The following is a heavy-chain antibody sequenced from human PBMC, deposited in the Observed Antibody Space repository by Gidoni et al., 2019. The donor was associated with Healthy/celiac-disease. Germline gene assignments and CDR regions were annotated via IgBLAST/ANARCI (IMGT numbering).Heavy chain of an antibody. CDR3: ARLVLGNYYDSSGSDFDY. CDR1: GGSISSSSYY. V-gene: IGHV4-39*01. D-gene: IGHD3-22*01. Sequence: QLQLQESGPGLVKPSETLSLTCTVSGGSISSSSYYWGWIRQPPGKGLEWIGSIYYSGSTYYNPSLKSRVTISVDTSKNQFSLKLSSVTAADTAVYYCARLVLGNYYDSSGSDFDYWGQGTLVTVSS. CDR2: IYYSGST. J-gene: IGHJ4*02.